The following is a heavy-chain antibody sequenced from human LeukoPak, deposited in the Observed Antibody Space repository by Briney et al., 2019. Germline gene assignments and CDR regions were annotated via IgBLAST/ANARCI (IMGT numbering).Heavy chain of an antibody. V-gene: IGHV4-39*07. CDR2: VYRSGSA. CDR3: ARPTHNTGDYTD. D-gene: IGHD4-17*01. CDR1: GVSVNTSNYY. Sequence: KPSETLSLTCIVSGVSVNTSNYYWGWIRQPPGMGLEWIGSVYRSGSASYNPSLKSRVTISVDTSKNQFSLKLSSVTAADTAVYYCARPTHNTGDYTDWGQGTLVTVSS. J-gene: IGHJ4*02.